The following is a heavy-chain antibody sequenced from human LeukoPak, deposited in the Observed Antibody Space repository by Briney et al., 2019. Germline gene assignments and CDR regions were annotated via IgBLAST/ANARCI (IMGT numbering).Heavy chain of an antibody. CDR1: GFTFSSYG. J-gene: IGHJ4*02. CDR3: VRINSVPNDYGGNSPYYFDY. Sequence: HPGRSLRLSCAASGFTFSSYGMHWVRQAPGKGLEWVAVIWYDGSNKYYADSVKGRFTISRDNSKNTLYLQMNSLRAEDTAVYYCVRINSVPNDYGGNSPYYFDYWGQGTLVTVSS. D-gene: IGHD4-23*01. CDR2: IWYDGSNK. V-gene: IGHV3-33*01.